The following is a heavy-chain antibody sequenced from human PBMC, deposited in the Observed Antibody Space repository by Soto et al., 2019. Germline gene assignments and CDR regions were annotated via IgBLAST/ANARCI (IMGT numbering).Heavy chain of an antibody. CDR2: ISKRGDYT. CDR1: GFTFSSYA. V-gene: IGHV3-23*01. D-gene: IGHD3-3*01. J-gene: IGHJ4*02. Sequence: EVQLLESGGALVQPGGSLRLSCAASGFTFSSYAMSWVRLPPGKGLEWVSAISKRGDYTYYANSVKGRFTISRDNARNSLLKQMARLGADETAYYYAGTEWSPLEDWGRGTLVTVSS. CDR3: GTEWSPLED.